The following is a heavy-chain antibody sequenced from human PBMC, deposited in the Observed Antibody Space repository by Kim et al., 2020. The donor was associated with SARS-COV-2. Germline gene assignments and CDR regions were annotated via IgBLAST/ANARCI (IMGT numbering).Heavy chain of an antibody. CDR2: ITSGGVT. CDR1: GFTFSNFG. V-gene: IGHV3-23*01. Sequence: GGSLRLSCAASGFTFSNFGMTWARQAPGKGLEWVSSITSGGVTYYSDSVKGRFIISRDNSKNTLCLQISSLRVEDTALYYCAKATQMDVCGQGTTVTVSS. J-gene: IGHJ6*02. CDR3: AKATQMDV.